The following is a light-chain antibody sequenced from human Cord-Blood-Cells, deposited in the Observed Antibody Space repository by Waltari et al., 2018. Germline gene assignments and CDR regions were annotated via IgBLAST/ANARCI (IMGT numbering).Light chain of an antibody. CDR1: QGISSY. V-gene: IGKV1-8*01. J-gene: IGKJ1*01. CDR2: AAS. CDR3: QQYYSYPWT. Sequence: RMTQSPSSFSASTGDRVTITCRASQGISSYLAWYQQKPGKAPKLLIYAASTLQSGVPSRFSGSGSGTDFTLTISCLQSEDFATYYCQQYYSYPWTFGQGTKVEIK.